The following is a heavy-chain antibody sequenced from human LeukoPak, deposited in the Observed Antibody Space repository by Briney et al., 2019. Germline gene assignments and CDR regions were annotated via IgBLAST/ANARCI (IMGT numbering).Heavy chain of an antibody. D-gene: IGHD3-22*01. Sequence: ASVKVSCKASGYTFTSYDINWVRQATGQGLEWMGWMNPNSGNTGYAQKFQGRVTITRNTSISTAYMELSSLRSEDTAVYYCAGGEGYDSSGYGWFDPWGQGTLVTVSS. CDR1: GYTFTSYD. J-gene: IGHJ5*02. V-gene: IGHV1-8*03. CDR3: AGGEGYDSSGYGWFDP. CDR2: MNPNSGNT.